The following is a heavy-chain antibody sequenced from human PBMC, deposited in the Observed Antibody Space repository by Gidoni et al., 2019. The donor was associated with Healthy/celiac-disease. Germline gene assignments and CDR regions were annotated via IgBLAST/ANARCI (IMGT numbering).Heavy chain of an antibody. CDR1: GFSLSNARMG. CDR2: IISNDEK. V-gene: IGHV2-26*01. Sequence: QVTLKESGPVLVKPTETLTLTCTVSGFSLSNARMGVSWLRQPPGKALEWLAHIISNDEKSYSTSLKSRLTIAKNTSKSQVVLTMTNMDPVDTATYYCARIGYGYSDYYYGMDVWGQGTTVTVSS. CDR3: ARIGYGYSDYYYGMDV. J-gene: IGHJ6*02. D-gene: IGHD4-4*01.